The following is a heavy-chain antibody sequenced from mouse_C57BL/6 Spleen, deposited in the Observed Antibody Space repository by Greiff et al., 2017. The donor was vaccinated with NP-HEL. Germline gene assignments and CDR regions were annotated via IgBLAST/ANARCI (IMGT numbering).Heavy chain of an antibody. CDR1: GYAFSSYW. CDR3: ARSGVGRWYFDV. CDR2: IYTGDGDT. D-gene: IGHD4-1*01. V-gene: IGHV1-80*01. Sequence: QVQLQQSGAELVKPGASVKISCKASGYAFSSYWMNWVKQRPGKGLEWIGQIYTGDGDTNSNGKFKGKATLTADKSSSTAYMQLSSLTSEDSAVYFCARSGVGRWYFDVWGTGTTVTVSS. J-gene: IGHJ1*03.